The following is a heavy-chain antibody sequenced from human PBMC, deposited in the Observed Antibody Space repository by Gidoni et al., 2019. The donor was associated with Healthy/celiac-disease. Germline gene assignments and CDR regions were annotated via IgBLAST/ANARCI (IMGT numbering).Heavy chain of an antibody. CDR2: ISYDGSNK. D-gene: IGHD2-15*01. Sequence: QVQLVESGGGVVQPGRSLSLSCAASGFTFSSYGMHWVRQAPGKGLEWVAVISYDGSNKYYADSVKGRFTISRDNSKNTLYLQMNSLRAEDTAVYYCAKDRLDCSGGSCYSYYYYGMDVWGQGTTVTVSS. CDR1: GFTFSSYG. V-gene: IGHV3-30*18. J-gene: IGHJ6*02. CDR3: AKDRLDCSGGSCYSYYYYGMDV.